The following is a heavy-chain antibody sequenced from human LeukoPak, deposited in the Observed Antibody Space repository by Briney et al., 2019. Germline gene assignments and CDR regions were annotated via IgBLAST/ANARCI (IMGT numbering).Heavy chain of an antibody. CDR2: ISGSGGST. CDR3: AKASSMIVVAHYDY. D-gene: IGHD3-22*01. Sequence: GGSLRLSCAASGFTFSSYAMSWVRQAPGKGLEWVSAISGSGGSTYYADSVEGRFTISRDNSKNTLYLQMNSLRAEDTAVYYCAKASSMIVVAHYDYWGQGTLVTVSS. J-gene: IGHJ4*02. V-gene: IGHV3-23*01. CDR1: GFTFSSYA.